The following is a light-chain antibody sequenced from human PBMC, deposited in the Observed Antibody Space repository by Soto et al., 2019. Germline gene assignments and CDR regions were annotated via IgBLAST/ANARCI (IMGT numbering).Light chain of an antibody. CDR2: KAS. V-gene: IGKV1-5*03. J-gene: IGKJ2*01. CDR1: QSISSW. Sequence: DIQMTQSPSTLSAAVGDRVTITCRASQSISSWLAWYQQKPGKAPKLLIYKASSLESGVPSRFSGSGSGTEFTLTISSLQPDDFATYYCQQYNSYPYTFGQGTKLEIK. CDR3: QQYNSYPYT.